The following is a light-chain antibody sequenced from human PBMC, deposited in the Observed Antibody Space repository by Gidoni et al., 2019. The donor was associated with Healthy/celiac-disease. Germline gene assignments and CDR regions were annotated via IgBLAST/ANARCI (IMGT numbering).Light chain of an antibody. V-gene: IGLV1-44*01. CDR2: SNN. CDR1: SSNLGSNT. J-gene: IGLJ3*02. Sequence: QSLLTQPPSASGTPGQRVPISCSGSSSNLGSNTVNWYQQLPGTAPKLLIYSNNQRPSGVPDRFSGSKSGTSASLAISGLQSEDEADYYCAAWDDSLNGPNWVFGGGTKLTVL. CDR3: AAWDDSLNGPNWV.